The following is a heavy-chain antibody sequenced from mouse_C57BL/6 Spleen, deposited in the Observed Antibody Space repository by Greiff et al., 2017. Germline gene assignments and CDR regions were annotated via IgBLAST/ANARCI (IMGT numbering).Heavy chain of an antibody. J-gene: IGHJ2*01. V-gene: IGHV5-17*01. Sequence: VQLKESGGGLVKPGGSLKLSCAASGFTFSDYGMHWVRQAPEKGLEWVAYISSGSSTIYYADTVKGRFTISRDNAKNTLFLQMTSLRSEDTAMYYCARLWAGYFDYWGQGTTLTVSS. CDR2: ISSGSSTI. CDR1: GFTFSDYG. CDR3: ARLWAGYFDY. D-gene: IGHD4-1*01.